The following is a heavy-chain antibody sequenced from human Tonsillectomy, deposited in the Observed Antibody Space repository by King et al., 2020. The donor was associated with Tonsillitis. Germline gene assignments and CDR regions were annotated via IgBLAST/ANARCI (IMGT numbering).Heavy chain of an antibody. CDR3: ARHGSGYDYDY. CDR2: IYYSGNT. J-gene: IGHJ4*02. Sequence: QLQESGPGLVKPSETLSLTCTVSGGSISINNYYWGWLRQPPGKGLEWIGTIYYSGNTYYNPSLKSRVSISVDTSKNQFSLKLSSVTAADTAVYYCARHGSGYDYDYWGQGTLVTVSS. CDR1: GGSISINNYY. D-gene: IGHD5-12*01. V-gene: IGHV4-39*01.